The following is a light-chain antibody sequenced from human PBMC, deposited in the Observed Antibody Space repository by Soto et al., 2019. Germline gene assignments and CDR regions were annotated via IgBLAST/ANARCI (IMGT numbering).Light chain of an antibody. CDR3: LHGTHWPRLT. Sequence: DVVMTPSPLSLPVTLGQPASISYRSSQNLVYNDGNTYLNWLQQRPGQSPRRLIYKVSNCDSGGPDRCSGSVSGHDFTLIISSVEAENVGLHYCLHGTHWPRLTFAGGTNVEIK. J-gene: IGKJ4*01. V-gene: IGKV2D-30*01. CDR1: QNLVYNDGNTY. CDR2: KVS.